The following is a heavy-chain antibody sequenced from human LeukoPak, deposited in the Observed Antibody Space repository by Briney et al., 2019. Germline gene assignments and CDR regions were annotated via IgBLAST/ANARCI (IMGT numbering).Heavy chain of an antibody. V-gene: IGHV3-30*04. CDR1: GFTFSSYA. J-gene: IGHJ4*02. CDR3: AKDTAIGKYCTYGVCSPLAY. Sequence: GRSLRHSCAASGFTFSSYAMHWVRQAPGKGLEWVAVISYDGSNKYYADSVKGRFTISRDNSKNTLYLQMISLIPEDTAVYYCAKDTAIGKYCTYGVCSPLAYGGQGTVVTVSS. CDR2: ISYDGSNK. D-gene: IGHD2-8*01.